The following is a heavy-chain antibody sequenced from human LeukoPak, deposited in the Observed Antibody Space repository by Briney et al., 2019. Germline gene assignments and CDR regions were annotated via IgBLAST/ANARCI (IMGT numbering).Heavy chain of an antibody. J-gene: IGHJ4*02. V-gene: IGHV3-23*01. CDR3: AKILGTNYYGPSYYFDY. CDR2: ISGSGGST. Sequence: PGGSLRLSCAASGFTVSSNYMSWVRQAPGKGLEWVSAISGSGGSTYYADSVKGRFTISRDNSKNTLYLQMNSLRAEDTAVYYCAKILGTNYYGPSYYFDYWGQGTLVTVSS. CDR1: GFTVSSNY. D-gene: IGHD3-10*01.